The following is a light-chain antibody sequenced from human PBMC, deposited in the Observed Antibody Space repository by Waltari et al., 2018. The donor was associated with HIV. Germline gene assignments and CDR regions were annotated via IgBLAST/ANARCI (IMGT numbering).Light chain of an antibody. V-gene: IGKV3-15*01. CDR3: QQYNDWPL. CDR2: GAS. J-gene: IGKJ3*01. CDR1: QSVSSN. Sequence: EIVMTQSPATLSVSPGERATLSCRASQSVSSNLAWYQQKPGQAPRLLIYGASTRATGISARFSGSGSGTEFTLTISSLQSEDFAVYYCQQYNDWPLFGPGTKVDIK.